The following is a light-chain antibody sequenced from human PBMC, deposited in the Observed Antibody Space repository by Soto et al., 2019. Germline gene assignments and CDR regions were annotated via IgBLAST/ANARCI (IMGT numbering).Light chain of an antibody. J-gene: IGKJ1*01. CDR1: QSVFIS. V-gene: IGKV3-15*01. Sequence: VVTQSPVTLSVSTGERATLSSRPSQSVFISLAWYQQKPGQPPRLLIYGAATRATGIPARFSGSGSGTDFTLTISSLPSEDFANYYCQQYHNWPAFGQGTKVDI. CDR2: GAA. CDR3: QQYHNWPA.